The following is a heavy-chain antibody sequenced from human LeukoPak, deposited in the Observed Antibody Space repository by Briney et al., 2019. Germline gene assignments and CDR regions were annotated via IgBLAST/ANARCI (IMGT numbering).Heavy chain of an antibody. Sequence: PGGSLRLSCAASGFTFNNYGMGWVRQTPGKGLEWVATIGTSGANTYYADSVKGRFTISRDNSKNTLYLQMNSLRAEDTAVYYCAKVGWHNWNPDYWGQGTLVTVSS. CDR1: GFTFNNYG. CDR2: IGTSGANT. J-gene: IGHJ4*02. CDR3: AKVGWHNWNPDY. V-gene: IGHV3-23*01. D-gene: IGHD1-20*01.